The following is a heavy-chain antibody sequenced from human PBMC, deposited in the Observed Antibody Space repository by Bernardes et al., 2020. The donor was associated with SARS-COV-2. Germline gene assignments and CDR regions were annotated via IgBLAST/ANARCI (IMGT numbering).Heavy chain of an antibody. J-gene: IGHJ5*02. Sequence: ASVKVSCKASGYTFTSYDINWVRQATGQGLEWMGWMNPISGNTRYAQKFQGRVTMTRNTSISTAYMELSSLRYEDTAVYYCARAQGLRLGELSYWFDPWGQATLVTVSS. CDR2: MNPISGNT. CDR3: ARAQGLRLGELSYWFDP. V-gene: IGHV1-8*01. CDR1: GYTFTSYD. D-gene: IGHD3-16*02.